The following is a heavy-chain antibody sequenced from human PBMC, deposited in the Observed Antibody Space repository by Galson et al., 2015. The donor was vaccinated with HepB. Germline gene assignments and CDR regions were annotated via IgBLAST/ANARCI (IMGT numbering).Heavy chain of an antibody. D-gene: IGHD2-2*01. V-gene: IGHV3-21*01. CDR2: ISSSSSYI. J-gene: IGHJ4*02. CDR3: ARVVVPAAGFDY. CDR1: GFTFSSYS. Sequence: SLRLSCAASGFTFSSYSMNWVRQAPGKGLEWVSSISSSSSYIYYADSVKGRFTISRDNAKNSLYLQMNSLRAEDTAVYYCARVVVPAAGFDYWGQGTLVTVSS.